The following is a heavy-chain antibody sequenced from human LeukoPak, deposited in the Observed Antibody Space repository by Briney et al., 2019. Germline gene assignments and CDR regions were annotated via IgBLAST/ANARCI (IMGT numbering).Heavy chain of an antibody. V-gene: IGHV1-18*01. CDR2: ISGYNGNT. CDR3: ARDSSGYWFDP. J-gene: IGHJ5*02. D-gene: IGHD6-19*01. Sequence: ASVKVSCKASGYTFTSYGISWVRQAPGQGLEWMGWISGYNGNTNYAQKFQGRVTMTIDTSTSTLYMELRSLRSDDTAVYYCARDSSGYWFDPWGQGTLVTVSS. CDR1: GYTFTSYG.